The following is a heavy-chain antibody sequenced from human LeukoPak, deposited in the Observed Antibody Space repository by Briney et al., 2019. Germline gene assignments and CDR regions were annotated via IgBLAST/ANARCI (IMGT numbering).Heavy chain of an antibody. Sequence: SETLSLTCTVSGGSISSYYWSWIRQPPGKGLEWIGYIYYSGSTNYNPSRKSRVTISVDTSKNQFSLKLSSVTAADTAVYYCASSFNGAAAGGHDNWFDPWGQGTLATVSS. CDR3: ASSFNGAAAGGHDNWFDP. CDR2: IYYSGST. V-gene: IGHV4-59*08. J-gene: IGHJ5*02. D-gene: IGHD6-13*01. CDR1: GGSISSYY.